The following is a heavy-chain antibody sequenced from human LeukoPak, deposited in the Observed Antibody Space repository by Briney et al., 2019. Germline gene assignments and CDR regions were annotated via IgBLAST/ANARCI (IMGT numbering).Heavy chain of an antibody. CDR3: ATSGSYHKYYFDY. J-gene: IGHJ4*02. V-gene: IGHV1-46*01. Sequence: AAVKVSCKASGYSFSAYYMHWVRQAPGQGLDWMGVINECGGSSSYPLKFQDRVTVSRDTSTSTVYMELSSLRSDDTAVYFCATSGSYHKYYFDYWGQGTLVTVSS. D-gene: IGHD1-26*01. CDR2: INECGGSS. CDR1: GYSFSAYY.